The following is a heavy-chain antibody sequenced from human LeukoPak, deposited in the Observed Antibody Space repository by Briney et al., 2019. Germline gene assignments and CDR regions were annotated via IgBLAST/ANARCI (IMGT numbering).Heavy chain of an antibody. D-gene: IGHD1-26*01. CDR3: ASHSTFVGGATESIDF. CDR2: INSDGSHT. V-gene: IGHV3-74*01. Sequence: GGSLRLSCTASESTFNKYWMHWVRQAPGKGLVWVSRINSDGSHTDYADSVKGRFTISRDNAKNTLDLQMNSLRADDTAVYYCASHSTFVGGATESIDFWGQGTLVTVSS. CDR1: ESTFNKYW. J-gene: IGHJ4*02.